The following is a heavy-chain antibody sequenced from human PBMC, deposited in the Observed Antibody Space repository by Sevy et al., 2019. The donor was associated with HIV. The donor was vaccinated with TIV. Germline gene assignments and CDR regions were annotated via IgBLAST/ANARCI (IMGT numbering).Heavy chain of an antibody. Sequence: SETLSLTCTVSGGSVSSGSYYWTWIRQPPGKGLEWIGYIYKSGRTNYNPSLKSRVTISVDTSKNQFSLKLSSVTAADTAVYYCARDHGHGGWLVDCWGQRTLVTVSS. D-gene: IGHD6-19*01. J-gene: IGHJ4*02. V-gene: IGHV4-61*01. CDR1: GGSVSSGSYY. CDR3: ARDHGHGGWLVDC. CDR2: IYKSGRT.